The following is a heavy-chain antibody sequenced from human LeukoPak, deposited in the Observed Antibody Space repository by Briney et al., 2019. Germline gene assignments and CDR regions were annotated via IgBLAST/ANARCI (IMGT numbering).Heavy chain of an antibody. CDR3: ARDPSSSSQRLGGFDS. V-gene: IGHV4-61*02. Sequence: PSETLSLTCTVSGGSISSSTYHWSWIRQPAGKGLEWIGRIYPSGSTSYNPSLKSRATISVDTSKNQFSLKLISVTAADTAVYYRARDPSSSSQRLGGFDSWGQGTLVTVSS. CDR2: IYPSGST. CDR1: GGSISSSTYH. D-gene: IGHD6-13*01. J-gene: IGHJ4*02.